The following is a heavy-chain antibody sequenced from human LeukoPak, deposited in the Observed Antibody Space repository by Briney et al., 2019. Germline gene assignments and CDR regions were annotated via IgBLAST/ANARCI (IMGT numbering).Heavy chain of an antibody. Sequence: GGSLRLSCAASGFTFSSYAMSWVRQAPGKGLVWVSAISGSGGSTYYADSVKGRFTISRDNSKNTLYLQMNSLRAEDTAVYYCAKQSAYCGGDCYSEYFDYWGQGTLVTVSS. CDR1: GFTFSSYA. CDR3: AKQSAYCGGDCYSEYFDY. J-gene: IGHJ4*02. D-gene: IGHD2-21*02. CDR2: ISGSGGST. V-gene: IGHV3-23*01.